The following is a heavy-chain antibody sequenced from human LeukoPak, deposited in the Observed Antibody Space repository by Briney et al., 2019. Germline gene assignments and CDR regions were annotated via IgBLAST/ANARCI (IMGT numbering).Heavy chain of an antibody. D-gene: IGHD3-10*01. Sequence: GGSLRLSCAASGFTFTSFALSWVRQAPGKGLEWVSTLSNTGGASYYADSVKGRFTISRDNSKNTLYLQMNSLKTEDTAVYYCTTGAEYYYGSGSYYGGDYYYYGMDVWGQGTTVTVSS. V-gene: IGHV3-23*01. CDR1: GFTFTSFA. J-gene: IGHJ6*02. CDR3: TTGAEYYYGSGSYYGGDYYYYGMDV. CDR2: LSNTGGAS.